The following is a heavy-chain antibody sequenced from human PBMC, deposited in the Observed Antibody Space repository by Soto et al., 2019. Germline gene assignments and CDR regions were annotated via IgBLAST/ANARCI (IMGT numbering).Heavy chain of an antibody. CDR1: GFTFSSYA. CDR2: ISGSGGST. V-gene: IGHV3-23*01. D-gene: IGHD6-19*01. J-gene: IGHJ5*02. CDR3: ARGYRLVLLPSSNWFDP. Sequence: GGSLRLSCAASGFTFSSYAMSWVRQAPGKGLEWVSAISGSGGSTYYADSVKGRFTISRDNSKNTLYLQMNSLRAEDTAVYYCARGYRLVLLPSSNWFDPWGQGTLVTVS.